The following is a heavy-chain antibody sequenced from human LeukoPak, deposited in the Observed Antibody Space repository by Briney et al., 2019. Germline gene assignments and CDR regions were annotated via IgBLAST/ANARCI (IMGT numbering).Heavy chain of an antibody. V-gene: IGHV4-38-2*02. CDR3: ARETGNYYYLIWFDP. D-gene: IGHD1-26*01. J-gene: IGHJ5*02. CDR2: IYHSGSGST. CDR1: GYSISSAYY. Sequence: SETLSLTCTVSGYSISSAYYWGWIRQPPGKGLEWIGTIYHSGSGSTYYNPSLKSRVTISVDTSKNQFSLKLSSVTAADTAVYYCARETGNYYYLIWFDPWGQGTLVTVSS.